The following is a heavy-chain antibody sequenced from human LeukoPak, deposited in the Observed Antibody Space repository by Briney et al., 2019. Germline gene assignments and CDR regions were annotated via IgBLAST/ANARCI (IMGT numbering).Heavy chain of an antibody. J-gene: IGHJ4*02. V-gene: IGHV4-34*01. Sequence: PGGSLRLSCTVSGFTVSSNSMSWVRQPPGKGLEWIGEINHSGSTNYNPSLKSRVTISVDTSKNQFSLKLSSVTAADTAVYYCARGFGIAARLSFDYWGQGTLVTVSS. CDR2: INHSGST. D-gene: IGHD6-6*01. CDR3: ARGFGIAARLSFDY. CDR1: GFTVSSNS.